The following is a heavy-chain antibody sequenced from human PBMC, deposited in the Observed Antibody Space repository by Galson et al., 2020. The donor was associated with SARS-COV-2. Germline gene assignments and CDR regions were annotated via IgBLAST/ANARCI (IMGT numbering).Heavy chain of an antibody. CDR1: GGTFSSYA. CDR3: ARDGPGGWGYSSGWYDY. V-gene: IGHV1-69*10. CDR2: IIPILGIA. D-gene: IGHD6-19*01. Sequence: SVKVSCKASGGTFSSYAISWVRQAPGQGLEWMGGIIPILGIANYAQKFQGRVTITADKSTSTAYMELSSLRSEDTAVYYCARDGPGGWGYSSGWYDYWGQGTLVTVSS. J-gene: IGHJ4*02.